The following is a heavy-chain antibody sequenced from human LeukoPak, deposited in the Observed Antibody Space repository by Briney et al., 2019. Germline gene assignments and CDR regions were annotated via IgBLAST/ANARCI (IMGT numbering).Heavy chain of an antibody. CDR2: IYSGGST. D-gene: IGHD2-8*02. CDR3: ARVYSTEANFDY. J-gene: IGHJ4*02. V-gene: IGHV3-53*04. CDR1: GFTVSSNY. Sequence: GGSLRLSCAASGFTVSSNYMSWVRQAPGKGLEWVSVIYSGGSTYYADSVKGRFTISRHNSKNTLYLQISSLRAEDTAVYYCARVYSTEANFDYWGQGTLVTVSS.